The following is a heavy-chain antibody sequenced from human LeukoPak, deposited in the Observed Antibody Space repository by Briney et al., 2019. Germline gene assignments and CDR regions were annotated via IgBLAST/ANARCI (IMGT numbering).Heavy chain of an antibody. J-gene: IGHJ4*02. CDR2: IHYTGST. CDR3: ARGSGPTLSFDY. CDR1: GGSINSYY. V-gene: IGHV4-59*01. Sequence: SETLSLTCTVSGGSINSYYWSWIRRPPGNGLECIGYIHYTGSTNYNPSLKSRVTISVDTSKNQFSLKLSSVTAADTAVYYCARGSGPTLSFDYWGQGTLVTVSS.